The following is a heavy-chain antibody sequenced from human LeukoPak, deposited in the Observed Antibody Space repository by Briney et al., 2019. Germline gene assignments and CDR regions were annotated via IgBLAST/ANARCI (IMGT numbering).Heavy chain of an antibody. CDR3: AKGRIAVAHYYGMDV. V-gene: IGHV3-23*01. Sequence: PGGSLRLSCAASGFTFSDYYMNWVRQAPGKGLEWVSGIGGSGGRTYYADSVQGRFTISRDNSKNTVDLQMNSLRAEDTAIYYCAKGRIAVAHYYGMDVWGQGTTVTVSS. CDR1: GFTFSDYY. CDR2: IGGSGGRT. J-gene: IGHJ6*02. D-gene: IGHD6-19*01.